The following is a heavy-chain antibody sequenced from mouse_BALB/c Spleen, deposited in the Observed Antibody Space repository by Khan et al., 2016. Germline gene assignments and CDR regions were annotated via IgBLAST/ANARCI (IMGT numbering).Heavy chain of an antibody. CDR1: GYTFTSYW. D-gene: IGHD1-3*01. J-gene: IGHJ2*01. Sequence: QVQLQQPGAELVKAGASVKMSCKASGYTFTSYWMHWVKQRPGQGLEWFAETNPTNGRTYYNEKFKSKATLTADKSSSTAYMLLSGPTFEDSAVFYCARIKKMVAPYFDYWGQGTTLTVST. CDR2: TNPTNGRT. CDR3: ARIKKMVAPYFDY. V-gene: IGHV1S81*02.